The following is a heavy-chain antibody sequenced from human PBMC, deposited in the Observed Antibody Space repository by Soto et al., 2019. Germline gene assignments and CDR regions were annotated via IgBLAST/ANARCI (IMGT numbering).Heavy chain of an antibody. CDR3: ARNYYDSSGYFL. J-gene: IGHJ4*02. CDR2: IYSSENT. D-gene: IGHD3-22*01. Sequence: PSETLSLTCTVSGGSVSSNSYSWGWIRQSPGKGLEWIGTIYSSENTYYNPSLVSRVTISVDTSMNEFSLRLSSVTAADTAVYYCARNYYDSSGYFLWGQGTLVTVSS. CDR1: GGSVSSNSYS. V-gene: IGHV4-39*01.